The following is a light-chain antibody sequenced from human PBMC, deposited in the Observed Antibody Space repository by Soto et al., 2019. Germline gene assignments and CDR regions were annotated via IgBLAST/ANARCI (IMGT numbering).Light chain of an antibody. CDR1: SSDVGGYNY. CDR3: ISYTSSSTLV. CDR2: EVS. V-gene: IGLV2-14*01. J-gene: IGLJ1*01. Sequence: QSALTQPASVSGSPGQSITISCTGTSSDVGGYNYVSWYQQHRGKAPKLMIYEVSNRPSGVSNRFSGSKSGNTASLTISGLQAEDEADYYCISYTSSSTLVFGTGTKLSVL.